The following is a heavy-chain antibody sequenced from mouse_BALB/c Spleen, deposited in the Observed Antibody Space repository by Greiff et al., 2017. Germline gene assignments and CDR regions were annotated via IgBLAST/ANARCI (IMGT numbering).Heavy chain of an antibody. J-gene: IGHJ4*01. Sequence: QVQLQQPGAELVKPGASVKLSCKASGYTFTSYWMHWVKQRPGQGLEWIGEINPSNGRTNYNEKFKSKATLTVDKSSSTAYMQLSSLTSEDSAVYYCARRGYTYGHAMDYWGQGTSVTVSS. D-gene: IGHD2-10*02. V-gene: IGHV1S81*02. CDR2: INPSNGRT. CDR1: GYTFTSYW. CDR3: ARRGYTYGHAMDY.